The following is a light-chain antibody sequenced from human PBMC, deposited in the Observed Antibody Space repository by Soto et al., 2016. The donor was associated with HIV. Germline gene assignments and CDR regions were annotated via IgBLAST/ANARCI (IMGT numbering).Light chain of an antibody. CDR1: SLRRYY. J-gene: IGLJ2*01. Sequence: SSEPTQDPAVSVALGQTVRITCQGDSLRRYYASWYQQKPGQAPVLVMYGKNNRPSGIPDRFSGSSSGNTASLTITGTQAEDEADYYCNSRGSSGNHLFGGGTKLTVL. CDR3: NSRGSSGNHL. CDR2: GKN. V-gene: IGLV3-19*01.